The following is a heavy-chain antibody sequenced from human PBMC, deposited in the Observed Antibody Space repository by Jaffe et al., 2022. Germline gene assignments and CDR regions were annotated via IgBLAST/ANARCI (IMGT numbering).Heavy chain of an antibody. CDR1: GFNFSTYR. D-gene: IGHD2-15*01. V-gene: IGHV3-21*01. CDR3: ARVSGYCTGGSCYSEYYFDY. CDR2: ISRGSKDI. J-gene: IGHJ4*02. Sequence: EVHLVESGGGLVKPGGSLTLSCAASGFNFSTYRMNWVRQAPGKGLEWVSSISRGSKDIYYADSLKGRFTISRDNAKNSLYLQMNSLSAEDTAVYYCARVSGYCTGGSCYSEYYFDYWGQGTLVTVSS.